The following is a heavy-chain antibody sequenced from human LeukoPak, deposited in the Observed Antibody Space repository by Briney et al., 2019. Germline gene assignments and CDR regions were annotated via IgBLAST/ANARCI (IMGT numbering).Heavy chain of an antibody. CDR2: TYYSGST. J-gene: IGHJ4*02. CDR1: GGSISSYY. CDR3: ARGGSGYDSAVYFDY. V-gene: IGHV4-59*01. D-gene: IGHD5-12*01. Sequence: SETLSLTCTVSGGSISSYYWSWIRQPPGKGLEWIGYTYYSGSTNYNPSLKSRVTISVDTSKNQFSLKLSSVTAADTAVYYCARGGSGYDSAVYFDYWGQGTLVTVSS.